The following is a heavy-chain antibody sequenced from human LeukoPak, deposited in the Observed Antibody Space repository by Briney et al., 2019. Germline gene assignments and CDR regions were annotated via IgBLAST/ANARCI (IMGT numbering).Heavy chain of an antibody. Sequence: PGGSLRLSCSVSGFTFRDFAMHWVRQAPGKGLEYVSSISSSGVATYYAGSMKGRFTISRDNYKNTLYLQMSSLRAEDTAVYYCVKDRWVEYWGQATLVTVSS. CDR1: GFTFRDFA. J-gene: IGHJ4*02. D-gene: IGHD4-23*01. CDR3: VKDRWVEY. CDR2: ISSSGVAT. V-gene: IGHV3-64D*09.